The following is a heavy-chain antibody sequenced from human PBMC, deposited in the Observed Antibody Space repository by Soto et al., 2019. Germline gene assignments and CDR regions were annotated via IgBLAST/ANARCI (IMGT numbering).Heavy chain of an antibody. D-gene: IGHD1-26*01. J-gene: IGHJ4*02. CDR3: ASVVLGATRQNGSDH. CDR1: HGSITSGDYF. V-gene: IGHV4-39*01. CDR2: VHSSGGT. Sequence: SGTLSLTCTVSHGSITSGDYFWAWIRQPPGKGLGFIGSVHSSGGTYYSPSLKSRASISIAKSRTQCSRELTSVNAGDTAVYFCASVVLGATRQNGSDHSGQGTLVTVSS.